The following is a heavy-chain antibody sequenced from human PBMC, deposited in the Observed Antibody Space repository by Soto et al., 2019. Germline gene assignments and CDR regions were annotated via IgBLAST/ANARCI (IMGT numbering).Heavy chain of an antibody. J-gene: IGHJ4*02. CDR3: AKFFVETGGSSGWPWTFHY. V-gene: IGHV3-23*01. Sequence: EVQLLESGGGLLQPGRSLRLSCAASGFTFSSYAMSWVHQAPGKGLEWVSAISGSGGTTYYAASVKGRFTISRDNSKNTLFLQMNSLRAEDTAVYYCAKFFVETGGSSGWPWTFHYWGQGTLVTVSS. CDR1: GFTFSSYA. CDR2: ISGSGGTT. D-gene: IGHD6-25*01.